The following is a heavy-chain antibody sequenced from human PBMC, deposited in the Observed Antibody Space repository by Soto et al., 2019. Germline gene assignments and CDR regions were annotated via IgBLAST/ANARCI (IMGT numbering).Heavy chain of an antibody. J-gene: IGHJ4*02. CDR1: GDSISSGGYY. CDR2: IYDNGGA. D-gene: IGHD1-7*01. Sequence: PSETLSLTCTVSGDSISSGGYYWSWIRQHPGKGLEWIGYIYDNGGAYYSPSLKGRVVISLDRSENQFSLRLSSVTAADTAVYYCARVKGGTTRRAFDSWGQGTLVTV. V-gene: IGHV4-31*03. CDR3: ARVKGGTTRRAFDS.